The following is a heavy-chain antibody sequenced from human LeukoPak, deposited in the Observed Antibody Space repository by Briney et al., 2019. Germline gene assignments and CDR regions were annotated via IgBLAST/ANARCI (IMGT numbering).Heavy chain of an antibody. V-gene: IGHV3-21*01. CDR3: ARVSLNPYSSGWYLVTDY. CDR2: ISSRGQYI. Sequence: GGSLRLSCAASGFTFSSYNMNWVRQAPGKGLEWVSSISSRGQYIYYADSMKGRFTISRDNAKNSLYLQMNSLRAEDTAVYYCARVSLNPYSSGWYLVTDYWGQGTLVTVSS. CDR1: GFTFSSYN. J-gene: IGHJ4*02. D-gene: IGHD6-19*01.